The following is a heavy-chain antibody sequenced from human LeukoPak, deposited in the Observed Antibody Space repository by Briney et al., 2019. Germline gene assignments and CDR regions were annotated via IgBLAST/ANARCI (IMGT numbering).Heavy chain of an antibody. CDR3: ARGSGSYGFFDV. J-gene: IGHJ4*02. CDR2: VYYSGST. D-gene: IGHD5-18*01. Sequence: SETLSLTCSVSGGDISTYHWSWIRQSPGEAFEYIGNVYYSGSTNYNPSLRSRVTISVDVSKNQFSLNVRSVTAADTAVYCARGSGSYGFFDVWGQGTLVTASA. V-gene: IGHV4-59*13. CDR1: GGDISTYH.